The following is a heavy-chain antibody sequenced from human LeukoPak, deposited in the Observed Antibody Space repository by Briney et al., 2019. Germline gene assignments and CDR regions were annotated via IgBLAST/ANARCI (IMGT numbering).Heavy chain of an antibody. J-gene: IGHJ4*02. D-gene: IGHD2-21*01. CDR1: GYTFTDYY. CDR3: ATLWAIHKIKKYYFDY. Sequence: ASVKVSCKASGYTFTDYYMHWVRQAPGQGLEWMGWINPNSGGTYYAHKFQGRVTMTRDTSISTAYMELSSLRSDDTAIYYCATLWAIHKIKKYYFDYWGQGTLVSVSS. CDR2: INPNSGGT. V-gene: IGHV1-2*02.